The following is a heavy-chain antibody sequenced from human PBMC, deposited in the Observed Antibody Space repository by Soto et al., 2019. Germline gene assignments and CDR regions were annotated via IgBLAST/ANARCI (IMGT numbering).Heavy chain of an antibody. CDR2: INPSGGST. D-gene: IGHD3-22*01. Sequence: QVQLVQSGAEVKKPGASVKVSCKASGYTFTSYYMHWVRQAPGQGLEWMGIINPSGGSTSYAQKFQGRVTXXRXTXKSTVYMELSSLRSEDTAVYYCAIPQEDSSGYSLDYWGQGTLVTVSS. V-gene: IGHV1-46*01. J-gene: IGHJ4*02. CDR3: AIPQEDSSGYSLDY. CDR1: GYTFTSYY.